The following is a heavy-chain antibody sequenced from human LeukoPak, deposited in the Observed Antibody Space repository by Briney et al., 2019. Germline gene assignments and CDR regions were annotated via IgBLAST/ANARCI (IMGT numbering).Heavy chain of an antibody. Sequence: GGSLRLSCAASGFTFSSYSMNWVRQAPGKGVEWVSSISSSSSYIYYADSVKGRFTISRDNAKNSLYLQMNSLRAEDTAVYYCARHSGGSCYDYWGQGTLVTVSS. CDR1: GFTFSSYS. D-gene: IGHD2-15*01. V-gene: IGHV3-21*01. CDR3: ARHSGGSCYDY. J-gene: IGHJ4*02. CDR2: ISSSSSYI.